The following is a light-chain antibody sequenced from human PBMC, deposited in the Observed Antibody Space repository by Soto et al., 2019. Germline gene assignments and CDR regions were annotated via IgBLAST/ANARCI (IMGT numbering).Light chain of an antibody. J-gene: IGLJ1*01. V-gene: IGLV1-51*02. CDR2: ENN. Sequence: QSVLTQPPSVSGAPGQKVTISCSGSSSNIGNNYVSWYQQLPGTAPKLLIYENNKRPSGIPDRFSGSKSGTSATLGITGLQTGDEADYYCGTWDSSLSVHVFGTGTKVTVL. CDR3: GTWDSSLSVHV. CDR1: SSNIGNNY.